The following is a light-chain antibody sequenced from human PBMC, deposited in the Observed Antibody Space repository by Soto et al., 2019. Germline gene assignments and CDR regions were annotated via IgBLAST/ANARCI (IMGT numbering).Light chain of an antibody. CDR2: KAS. Sequence: DIQMTQSPSTLSAFVGDRVTITCRASQSISYWLAWYQQKPGKAPNLLIYKASILESGVPSRFSGSGSGTEFTLTINNLQSDDIGTYYCQEYVAFSRTFGRGTKVEVK. J-gene: IGKJ1*01. CDR1: QSISYW. CDR3: QEYVAFSRT. V-gene: IGKV1-5*03.